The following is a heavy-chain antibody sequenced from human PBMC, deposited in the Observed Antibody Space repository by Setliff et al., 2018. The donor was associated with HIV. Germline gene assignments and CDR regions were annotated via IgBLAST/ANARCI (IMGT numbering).Heavy chain of an antibody. CDR1: GYTFTSYY. V-gene: IGHV3-72*01. CDR2: TRNKVNSYTT. D-gene: IGHD3-10*01. Sequence: SCKASGYTFTSYYLHWVRQAPGKGLEWVGRTRNKVNSYTTEYAASVKGRFTISRDDSKNSLYLQMNSLKTEDTAVYYCARGRLLWSGSYYYYYMDVWGKGTTVTVSS. J-gene: IGHJ6*03. CDR3: ARGRLLWSGSYYYYYMDV.